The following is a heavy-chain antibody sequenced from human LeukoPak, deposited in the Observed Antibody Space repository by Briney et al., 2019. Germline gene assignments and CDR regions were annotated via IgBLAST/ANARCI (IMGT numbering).Heavy chain of an antibody. D-gene: IGHD6-13*01. CDR2: IYSGGST. J-gene: IGHJ4*02. CDR1: GFTVSSNY. Sequence: PGGSLRLSWAAAGFTVSSNYMSWVRQAPGKGLEWVSVIYSGGSTYYADSVKGRFTISRDNSKNTLYLQMNSLRAEDTAVYYCARGPARVIAAASYYFDYWGQGTLVTVSS. CDR3: ARGPARVIAAASYYFDY. V-gene: IGHV3-53*01.